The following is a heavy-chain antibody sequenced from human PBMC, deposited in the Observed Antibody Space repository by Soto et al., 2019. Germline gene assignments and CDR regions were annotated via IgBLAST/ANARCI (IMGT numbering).Heavy chain of an antibody. CDR2: IYYSGST. Sequence: TLSLTCTVSGGSISSYYWSWIRQPPGKGLEWIGYIYYSGSTNYNPSLKSRVTISVDTSKNQFSLELSSVTAADTAVYYCARDGRGYSYCYYYYYGMDVWGQGTTVTVSS. CDR3: ARDGRGYSYCYYYYYGMDV. CDR1: GGSISSYY. D-gene: IGHD5-18*01. J-gene: IGHJ6*02. V-gene: IGHV4-59*01.